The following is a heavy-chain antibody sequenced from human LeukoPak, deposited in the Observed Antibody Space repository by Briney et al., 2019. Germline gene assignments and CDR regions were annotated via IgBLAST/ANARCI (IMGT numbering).Heavy chain of an antibody. Sequence: ASVKVSCKASGYTFTSYGISWVRQAPGQGLEWMGWISAYNGNTNYAQKLQGRVTMTTDTSTSTAYMELRSLRSDDTAVYYCARREAGYCTNGVCYYLDYWGQGTLVTVSS. CDR1: GYTFTSYG. J-gene: IGHJ4*02. D-gene: IGHD2-8*01. CDR2: ISAYNGNT. V-gene: IGHV1-18*01. CDR3: ARREAGYCTNGVCYYLDY.